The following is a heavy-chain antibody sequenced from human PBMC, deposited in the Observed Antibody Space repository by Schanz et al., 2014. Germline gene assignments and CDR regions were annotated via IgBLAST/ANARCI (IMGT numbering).Heavy chain of an antibody. CDR1: GFTFSRHA. V-gene: IGHV3-30*09. CDR3: AGDWASGRYYSDS. J-gene: IGHJ4*02. Sequence: QVELVESGGGVVQPGRSLRLSCAASGFTFSRHAMHWVRQAAGKGLEWVAAITYDGSNKYYAESVKGRFAISRDNSKDTLYLQMNSLRTEDPAVYYCAGDWASGRYYSDSWGQGTLVTVSS. CDR2: ITYDGSNK. D-gene: IGHD1-26*01.